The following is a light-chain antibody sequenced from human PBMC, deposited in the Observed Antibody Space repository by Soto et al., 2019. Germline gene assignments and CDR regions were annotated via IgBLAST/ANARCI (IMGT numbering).Light chain of an antibody. CDR3: QHYAEYST. CDR2: GAS. Sequence: DIQMTQSPPTLSVSVGDRVIITCRASQSLSTWLAWYQQKPGKAPKLLIFGASALESGVPSRFNGSGSATEFSLTINNLQPEDSATYYCQHYAEYSTFGQGTKVEI. J-gene: IGKJ1*01. CDR1: QSLSTW. V-gene: IGKV1-5*01.